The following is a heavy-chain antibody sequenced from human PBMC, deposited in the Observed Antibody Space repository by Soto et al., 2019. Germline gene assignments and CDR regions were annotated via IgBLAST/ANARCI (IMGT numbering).Heavy chain of an antibody. V-gene: IGHV4-34*01. D-gene: IGHD2-8*02. J-gene: IGHJ4*02. CDR3: ARDKITGLFDY. CDR1: GGSFSGYY. CDR2: INHSGST. Sequence: SETLYLTCADYGGSFSGYYWTWIRKPPGTGLKRIGEINHSGSTNYNPSLKCRVTISVDTSKYQFSLKLTFVTAADTAVYYCARDKITGLFDYWGQGTLVTVS.